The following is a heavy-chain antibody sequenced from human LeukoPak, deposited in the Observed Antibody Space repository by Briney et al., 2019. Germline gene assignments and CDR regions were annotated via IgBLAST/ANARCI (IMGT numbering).Heavy chain of an antibody. CDR3: ARGQGTVTTH. Sequence: SETLSLTCTVSGGSISSSSYYWGWIRQPPGKGLEWIGSIYYSGSTYYNPSLKSRVTISLDTSKNQFSLKVSSVTAADTAVYYCARGQGTVTTHWGQGTLVTVPS. V-gene: IGHV4-39*07. J-gene: IGHJ4*02. CDR2: IYYSGST. CDR1: GGSISSSSYY. D-gene: IGHD4-17*01.